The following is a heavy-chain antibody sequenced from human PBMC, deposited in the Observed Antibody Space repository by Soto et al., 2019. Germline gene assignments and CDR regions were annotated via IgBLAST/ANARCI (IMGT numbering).Heavy chain of an antibody. V-gene: IGHV3-23*01. CDR1: GFTFSDYA. Sequence: GGSLRLSCAASGFTFSDYAMSWVRQAPGKGLEWVSTISGSGGNTYYTDSEKGRFTISRDNSKSTLYLQMNSLRGDDTAVYYCAKTADYSGSGCHYLLLDYWGQGTLVTVSS. D-gene: IGHD3-10*01. CDR2: ISGSGGNT. CDR3: AKTADYSGSGCHYLLLDY. J-gene: IGHJ4*01.